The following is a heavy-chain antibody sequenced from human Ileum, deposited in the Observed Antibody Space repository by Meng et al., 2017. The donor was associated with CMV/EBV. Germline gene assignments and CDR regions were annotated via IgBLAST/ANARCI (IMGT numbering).Heavy chain of an antibody. CDR1: GFTFSSDV. V-gene: IGHV3-30*02. Sequence: GGSLRLSCAASGFTFSSDVMHWVRQAPGKGLEWVARISYDGTNTSYVDSVKGRFTISRDNSRNTLYLQMNSLTLEDTGVYYCAKGPVRGFTYSDAFHIWGRGTVVTVSS. CDR3: AKGPVRGFTYSDAFHI. D-gene: IGHD5-18*01. J-gene: IGHJ3*02. CDR2: ISYDGTNT.